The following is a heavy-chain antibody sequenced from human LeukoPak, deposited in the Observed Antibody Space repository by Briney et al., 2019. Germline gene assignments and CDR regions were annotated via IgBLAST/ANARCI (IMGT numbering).Heavy chain of an antibody. CDR2: INSDGSTT. CDR3: ARGTAVWYFDY. Sequence: GGSLRLSCAASGFTFKSYWMYWVRQAPGKELVWVSRINSDGSTTSYADSVKGRFTISRDNAKNTLYLQMNSLRAEDTAVYYCARGTAVWYFDYWGQGTLVTVSS. J-gene: IGHJ4*02. D-gene: IGHD1-1*01. CDR1: GFTFKSYW. V-gene: IGHV3-74*01.